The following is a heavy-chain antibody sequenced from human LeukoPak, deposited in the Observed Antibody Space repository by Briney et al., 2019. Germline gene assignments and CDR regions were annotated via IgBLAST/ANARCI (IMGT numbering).Heavy chain of an antibody. Sequence: SETLSLICTVSGGSINSNNYYWGWIRQPPGKGLEWIGSIYSSGSTYYNPSLKSRVTISVDTSKNQFSPRLSSVTAADTAVYYCQSRYLEWLLEYWGQGTLVTVSS. V-gene: IGHV4-39*01. J-gene: IGHJ4*02. CDR2: IYSSGST. D-gene: IGHD3-3*01. CDR3: QSRYLEWLLEY. CDR1: GGSINSNNYY.